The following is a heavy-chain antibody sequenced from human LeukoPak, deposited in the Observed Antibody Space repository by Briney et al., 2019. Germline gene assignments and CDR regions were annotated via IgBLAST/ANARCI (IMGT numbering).Heavy chain of an antibody. V-gene: IGHV3-7*01. CDR1: GFTISNYW. J-gene: IGHJ4*02. CDR2: IKQDGSAE. Sequence: GGSLRLSCAVSGFTISNYWMSWVRQAPGKGLEWVATIKQDGSAEFYVDSVKGRFTISRDSAKNSLYLQMNSLIDDDTAVYYCARDLFDYWGQGTLVTVSS. CDR3: ARDLFDY.